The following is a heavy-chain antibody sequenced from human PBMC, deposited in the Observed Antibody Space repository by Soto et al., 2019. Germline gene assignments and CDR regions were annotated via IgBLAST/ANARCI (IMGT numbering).Heavy chain of an antibody. V-gene: IGHV1-69*01. D-gene: IGHD3-3*01. CDR3: ARGPRITIFGVVAGTYYYYGMDV. J-gene: IGHJ6*02. CDR1: GATFSSYA. CDR2: IIPIFGTA. Sequence: QVHRVQFGAGGKKPGSSVKVSCKASGATFSSYAISWVRQAPGQGLEWMGGIIPIFGTANYAQKFQGRVTITADESTSTAYMELSSLRSEDTAVYYCARGPRITIFGVVAGTYYYYGMDVWGQGTTVTVSS.